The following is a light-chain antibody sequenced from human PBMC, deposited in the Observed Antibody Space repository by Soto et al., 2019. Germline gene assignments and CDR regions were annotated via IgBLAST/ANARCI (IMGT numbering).Light chain of an antibody. CDR2: GAS. Sequence: EIVMTQSPATLSVSPGERATLSFRASQSVNINLAWYQQKPGQAPRLLIFGASSRANGIPARFSGSGSGTEFTLTISRLEPEDFAVYYCPQYGSSPVTFGQGTKVHIK. CDR3: PQYGSSPVT. J-gene: IGKJ1*01. V-gene: IGKV3-15*01. CDR1: QSVNIN.